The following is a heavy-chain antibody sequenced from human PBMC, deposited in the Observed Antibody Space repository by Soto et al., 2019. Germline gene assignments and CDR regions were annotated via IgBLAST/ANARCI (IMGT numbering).Heavy chain of an antibody. CDR3: ARISVASRYMDV. J-gene: IGHJ6*03. D-gene: IGHD5-12*01. Sequence: QLQLEESGPGLVKPSETLSLTCTVSGGSISSSSYYWGWIRQSPGEGLEWIGSFYYSGSTYYSPSLKSRVTISGDTSKKQISLRLSSVTATDTAVYYCARISVASRYMDVWGKGATVTVSS. CDR1: GGSISSSSYY. V-gene: IGHV4-39*01. CDR2: FYYSGST.